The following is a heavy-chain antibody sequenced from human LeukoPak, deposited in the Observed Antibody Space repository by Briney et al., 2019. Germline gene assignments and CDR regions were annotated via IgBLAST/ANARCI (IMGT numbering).Heavy chain of an antibody. J-gene: IGHJ6*03. V-gene: IGHV3-11*04. CDR2: ISSSGSTM. CDR1: GFTFSDYY. CDR3: ARDPKVRGDDYYYYYMDV. Sequence: GGPLRLSCAASGFTFSDYYMSWIRQAPGKGLEWVSYISSSGSTMYYADSVKGRFTISRDNAKNSLYLQMNSLRAEDTAVYYCARDPKVRGDDYYYYYMDVWGKGTTVTVSS. D-gene: IGHD3-10*01.